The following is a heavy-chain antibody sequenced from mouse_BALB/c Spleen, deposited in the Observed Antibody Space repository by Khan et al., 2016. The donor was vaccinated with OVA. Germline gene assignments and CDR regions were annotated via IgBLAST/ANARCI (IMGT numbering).Heavy chain of an antibody. D-gene: IGHD6-2*01. Sequence: DLVKPGASVKLSCKASGYTFTSYWINWIKQRPGQGLEWIGRIAPGSGSTDYNEMFKGKATLTVDTSSSTAYIQFNSLSSEDSAVYFGARNLYYFAYWGQGTTLTVSS. CDR3: ARNLYYFAY. V-gene: IGHV1S41*01. CDR1: GYTFTSYW. J-gene: IGHJ2*01. CDR2: IAPGSGST.